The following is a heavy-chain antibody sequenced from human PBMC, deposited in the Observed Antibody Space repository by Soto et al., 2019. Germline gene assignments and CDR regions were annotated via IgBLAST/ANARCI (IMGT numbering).Heavy chain of an antibody. J-gene: IGHJ5*02. V-gene: IGHV3-74*01. D-gene: IGHD6-13*01. Sequence: GGSLRLSCAASGFTFSSYWMHWVRQAPGKGLVWVSRINSDGSSTSYADSVKGRFTISRDNAKSTLYLQMNSLRAEDTAVYYCAIPLIAGAGTRPSHSAQRTFDP. CDR3: AIPLIAGAGTRPSHSAQRTFDP. CDR2: INSDGSST. CDR1: GFTFSSYW.